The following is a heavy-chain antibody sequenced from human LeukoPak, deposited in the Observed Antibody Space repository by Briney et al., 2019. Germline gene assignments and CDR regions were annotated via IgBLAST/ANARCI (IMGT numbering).Heavy chain of an antibody. D-gene: IGHD2-15*01. J-gene: IGHJ4*02. CDR1: GGTFTSYA. Sequence: SVKVSCKASGGTFTSYAISWARQAPGQGLEWMGRIIPIFGTANYPQKFQGRVTITADKSTSTAYMELSSLRSEDTAVYYCARVSFCSGSSCYAGHDYWGQGTLVTVSS. CDR2: IIPIFGTA. CDR3: ARVSFCSGSSCYAGHDY. V-gene: IGHV1-69*06.